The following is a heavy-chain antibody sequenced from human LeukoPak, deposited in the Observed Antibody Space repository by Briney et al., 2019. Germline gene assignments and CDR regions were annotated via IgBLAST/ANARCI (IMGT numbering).Heavy chain of an antibody. D-gene: IGHD1-1*01. CDR1: GYTFTSYD. Sequence: ASVKVSCKASGYTFTSYDINWVRQATGQGLEWMGWMNANSGNTGYAQKFQGRVTMTRNTSISTDYMELSSLRSEDTAVYYCASNPPNTGDFYYWGLGSMVSVSS. CDR2: MNANSGNT. CDR3: ASNPPNTGDFYY. J-gene: IGHJ4*02. V-gene: IGHV1-8*01.